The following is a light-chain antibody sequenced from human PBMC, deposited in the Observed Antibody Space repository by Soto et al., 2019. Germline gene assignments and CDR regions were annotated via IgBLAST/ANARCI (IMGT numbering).Light chain of an antibody. CDR2: GAS. J-gene: IGKJ1*01. V-gene: IGKV3-15*01. CDR3: QQYNSWPWT. CDR1: QSLNSN. Sequence: EIMMTQSPATLSVSPGERATLSCRATQSLNSNLAWYQQKPGQSPRLLIYGASTRATGIPARFSGSGSGAEFTLTVSSLQSEDFAVYYCQQYNSWPWTFGQGTKVEIK.